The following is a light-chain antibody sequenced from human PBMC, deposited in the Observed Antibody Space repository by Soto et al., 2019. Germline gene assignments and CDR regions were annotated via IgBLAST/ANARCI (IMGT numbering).Light chain of an antibody. V-gene: IGKV3-20*01. Sequence: EIVLTQSPGTLSLSLGERATVSCRASQSVGSNYLAWYQRKPGQAPRLLIYGASSRATGIPDRFSGSGSGTDFTLTISRLEPEDFAVYYCQLYGGSHMFSFGQGTKLEIK. CDR1: QSVGSNY. J-gene: IGKJ2*01. CDR3: QLYGGSHMFS. CDR2: GAS.